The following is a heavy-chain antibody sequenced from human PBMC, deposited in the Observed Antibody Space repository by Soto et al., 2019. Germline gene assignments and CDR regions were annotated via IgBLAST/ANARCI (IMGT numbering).Heavy chain of an antibody. J-gene: IGHJ6*03. CDR1: GGSISRGGYY. CDR2: IYYSGGT. D-gene: IGHD5-12*01. Sequence: QVQLQESGPGLVKPSQTLSLTCTVSGGSISRGGYYWSWIRQHPGKGLEWIGYIYYSGGTYYNPSLKSRVTISVDTSENQFSLRLSSVTAADTAVYYCARKDSGFADYMDLWGKGTTVTVSS. V-gene: IGHV4-31*03. CDR3: ARKDSGFADYMDL.